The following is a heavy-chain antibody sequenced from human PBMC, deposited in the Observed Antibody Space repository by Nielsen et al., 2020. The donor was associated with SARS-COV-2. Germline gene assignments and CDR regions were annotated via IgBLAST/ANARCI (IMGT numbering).Heavy chain of an antibody. D-gene: IGHD3-22*01. J-gene: IGHJ2*01. Sequence: SETLSLTCTVSGGSISSGDYYWSWIRQPPGKGLEWIGYIYYSGSTYYNSSLKSRVTISVDTSKNQFSLKLSSVTAADTAVYYCARVDDSSGYPYWYFDLWGRGTLVTVSS. V-gene: IGHV4-30-4*01. CDR3: ARVDDSSGYPYWYFDL. CDR2: IYYSGST. CDR1: GGSISSGDYY.